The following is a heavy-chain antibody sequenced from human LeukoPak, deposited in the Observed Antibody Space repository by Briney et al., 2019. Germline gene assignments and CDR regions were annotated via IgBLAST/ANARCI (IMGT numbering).Heavy chain of an antibody. CDR1: GYTFTSYD. D-gene: IGHD4-17*01. J-gene: IGHJ6*03. CDR3: ARASPTYYYMDV. V-gene: IGHV1-8*01. Sequence: ASVKVSCKASGYTFTSYDINWVRQAPGQGLEWMGWMYPNSGNTGYAQKFQGRVTMTRNTSISTAYMELSSLRSEDTAVYYCARASPTYYYMDVWGKGTTVTVSS. CDR2: MYPNSGNT.